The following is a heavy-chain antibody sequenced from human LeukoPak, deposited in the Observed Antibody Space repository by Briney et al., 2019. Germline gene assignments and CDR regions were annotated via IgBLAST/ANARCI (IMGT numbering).Heavy chain of an antibody. D-gene: IGHD6-13*01. Sequence: GGSLRLSCAASGFTFSSYAMHWVRQAPGKGLEWVAVISYDGSNKYYADSVKGRFTISRDNSKNTLYLQMNSLRAEDTAVYYCARDGVAAAVFDYWGQGTLVTVSS. J-gene: IGHJ4*02. CDR2: ISYDGSNK. V-gene: IGHV3-30-3*01. CDR3: ARDGVAAAVFDY. CDR1: GFTFSSYA.